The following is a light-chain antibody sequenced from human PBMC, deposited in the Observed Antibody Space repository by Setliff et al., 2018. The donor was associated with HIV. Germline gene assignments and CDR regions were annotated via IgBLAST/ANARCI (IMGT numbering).Light chain of an antibody. CDR3: SSYTSSGTLFV. J-gene: IGLJ1*01. Sequence: QSVLTQPASVSGSPGQSITISCTGTSSDVGGYNFVSWYQQQPGKAPKLMIYEVSGRPSGVSYRCSGSKSGTTASLTISGLQTEDEADYFCSSYTSSGTLFVFGTGTKVTVL. V-gene: IGLV2-14*01. CDR1: SSDVGGYNF. CDR2: EVS.